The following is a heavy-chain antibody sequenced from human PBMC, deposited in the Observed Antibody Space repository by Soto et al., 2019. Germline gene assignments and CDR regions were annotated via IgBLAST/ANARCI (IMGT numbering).Heavy chain of an antibody. Sequence: EVQLVESGGALVQPGGSLRLSCATSGFTFTHYWMNWVRQAPGKGLEWVANINIDGTEKYYGYSVKGRFTISRDNAKNSLYLQMDSLRDEDMAVYYCARNRGWEMLDYWGQGTLVTVSS. V-gene: IGHV3-7*01. CDR1: GFTFTHYW. CDR2: INIDGTEK. D-gene: IGHD6-19*01. CDR3: ARNRGWEMLDY. J-gene: IGHJ4*02.